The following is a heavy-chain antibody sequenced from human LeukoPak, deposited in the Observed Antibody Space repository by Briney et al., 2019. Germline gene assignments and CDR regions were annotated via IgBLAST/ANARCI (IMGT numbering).Heavy chain of an antibody. CDR1: GYTFTGYY. J-gene: IGHJ1*01. V-gene: IGHV1-2*02. CDR3: ARVSGSWYSFFQH. D-gene: IGHD6-13*01. CDR2: INPNSGGT. Sequence: ASVKVSCKASGYTFTGYYMHWVRQAPGQGLEWMGWINPNSGGTNYAQKFQGRVTMTRDTSVSTAYMELSRLRSDDTAVYYCARVSGSWYSFFQHWGQGTLVTVSS.